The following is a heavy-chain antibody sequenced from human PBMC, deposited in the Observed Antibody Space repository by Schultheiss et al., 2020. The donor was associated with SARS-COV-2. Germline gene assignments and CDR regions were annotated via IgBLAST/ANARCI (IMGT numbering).Heavy chain of an antibody. CDR3: ARGNGDYVDY. D-gene: IGHD1-1*01. Sequence: GGSLRLSCAASGFTFSSFALHWVRQAPGKGLEWVSAISGSGGSTYYADSVKGRFTISRDNSKNTLYLQMNSLRAEDTAVYYCARGNGDYVDYWGQGTLVTVSS. V-gene: IGHV3-23*01. CDR1: GFTFSSFA. CDR2: ISGSGGST. J-gene: IGHJ4*02.